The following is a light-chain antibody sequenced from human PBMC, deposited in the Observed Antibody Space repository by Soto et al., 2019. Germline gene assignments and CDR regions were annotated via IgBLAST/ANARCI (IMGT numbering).Light chain of an antibody. J-gene: IGLJ1*01. CDR1: SSNIGSTS. CDR2: SND. CDR3: AAWDDSLNGFV. V-gene: IGLV1-44*01. Sequence: SALAQPPSLSGTPGQRVTMSCSGSSSNIGSTSVHWFQQFPGTAPKVLIHSNDKRPSGVPDRFSGSKSGTSASLAISGLQSEDEADYYCAAWDDSLNGFVFGIGTRSPS.